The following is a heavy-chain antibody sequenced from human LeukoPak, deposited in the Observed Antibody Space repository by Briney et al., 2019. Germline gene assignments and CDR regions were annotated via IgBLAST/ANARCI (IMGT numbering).Heavy chain of an antibody. CDR1: GGTFSSCA. D-gene: IGHD5-24*01. Sequence: SVKVSCKASGGTFSSCAISWVRQTPGQGLEGMGGIIPIFGTANYAQKVQGRVTITADESTSTAYMELSSLRSEDTAVDYCAKEEYAYIMFSLDVWGKGTSVTVSS. J-gene: IGHJ6*04. V-gene: IGHV1-69*13. CDR3: AKEEYAYIMFSLDV. CDR2: IIPIFGTA.